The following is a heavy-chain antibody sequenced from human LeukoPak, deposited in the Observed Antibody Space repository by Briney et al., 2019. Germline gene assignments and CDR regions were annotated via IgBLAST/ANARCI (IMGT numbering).Heavy chain of an antibody. Sequence: QPGGSLRLSCATSGFTFSNYEMSWVRQTPGKGLEWVSYISSSGSSTYYADSLKGRFTISRDNAKNSLYLQMNSLRAEDTAVYYCARTPVGATTGFDSWGQGAQVTVSS. V-gene: IGHV3-48*03. CDR3: ARTPVGATTGFDS. CDR2: ISSSGSST. CDR1: GFTFSNYE. J-gene: IGHJ4*02. D-gene: IGHD1-26*01.